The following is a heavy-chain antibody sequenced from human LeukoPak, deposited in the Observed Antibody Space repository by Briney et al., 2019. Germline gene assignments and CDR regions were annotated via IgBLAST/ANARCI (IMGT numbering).Heavy chain of an antibody. CDR1: GFTFSDYW. J-gene: IGHJ4*02. Sequence: PGGSLRLSCVASGFTFSDYWIHWVRQAPGKGLVWVSRITHDGDSTEYADSVKGRFTTSRDNAKNTVYLQLNSLRAEDTAVYYCARDSGVATPLDYWGQGARVTVSS. CDR2: ITHDGDST. V-gene: IGHV3-74*03. CDR3: ARDSGVATPLDY. D-gene: IGHD2-15*01.